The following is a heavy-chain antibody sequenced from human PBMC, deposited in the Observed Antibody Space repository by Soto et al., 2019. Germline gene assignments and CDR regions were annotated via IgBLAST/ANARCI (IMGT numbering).Heavy chain of an antibody. Sequence: SETLSLTCTVSGYSISSNYWSWIRQPPGKGLEWIGYIYYSGNTTYNPSFKSRVTISVGTSKNQFSLKLSSVTAADTAVYYCARRPTSNFDYWGQGTLVTVSS. D-gene: IGHD6-6*01. CDR1: GYSISSNY. V-gene: IGHV4-59*08. J-gene: IGHJ4*02. CDR3: ARRPTSNFDY. CDR2: IYYSGNT.